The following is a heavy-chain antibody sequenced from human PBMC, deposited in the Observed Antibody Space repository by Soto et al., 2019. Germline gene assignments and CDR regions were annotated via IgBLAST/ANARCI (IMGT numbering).Heavy chain of an antibody. CDR2: VTADKGIT. D-gene: IGHD1-26*01. J-gene: IGHJ5*01. CDR1: GYAFTYYS. V-gene: IGHV1-3*01. Sequence: QVQLVQSGAEVKEPGASVKVSCKASGYAFTYYSIHWVRQAPGQRLEWMGWVTADKGITDYSQKFQGRVTITRDTYASTAYMELSSLRSEDTAIYYCARENFPQTGSCYDFWGQGTLVTVSS. CDR3: ARENFPQTGSCYDF.